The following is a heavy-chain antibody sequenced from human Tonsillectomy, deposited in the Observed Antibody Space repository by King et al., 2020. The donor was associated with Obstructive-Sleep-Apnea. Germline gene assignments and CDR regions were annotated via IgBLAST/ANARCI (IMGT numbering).Heavy chain of an antibody. J-gene: IGHJ4*02. CDR2: ISSSSSYI. V-gene: IGHV3-21*01. CDR3: ARDMGYGDYVWLDY. Sequence: QLVQSGGGLVKPGGSLRLSCAASGFTFSSYSMNWVRQAPGKGLEWVSSISSSSSYIYYADSVKGRFTISRDNSKNSLYLQMNSLRAEDTAVYYCARDMGYGDYVWLDYWGQGTLVTVSS. CDR1: GFTFSSYS. D-gene: IGHD4-17*01.